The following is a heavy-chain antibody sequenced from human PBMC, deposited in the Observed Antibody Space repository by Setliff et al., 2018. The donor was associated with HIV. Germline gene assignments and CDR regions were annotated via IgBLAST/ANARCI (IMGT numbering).Heavy chain of an antibody. V-gene: IGHV3-64*04. CDR1: GLSFSNYA. J-gene: IGHJ4*02. CDR3: AAVPWGHSSLIIDH. D-gene: IGHD3-16*01. CDR2: ISGNGGNI. Sequence: HPGGSLRLSCSASGLSFSNYAMHWVRQAPGKGLEYVSAISGNGGNIYYTDSVKGRFTISRDNAKNSVYLQMHSLRVEDTAVYYCAAVPWGHSSLIIDHWGQGTPVTVSS.